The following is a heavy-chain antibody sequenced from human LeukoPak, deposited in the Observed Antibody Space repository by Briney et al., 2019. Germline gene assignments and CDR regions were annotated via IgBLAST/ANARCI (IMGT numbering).Heavy chain of an antibody. J-gene: IGHJ4*02. CDR1: GYTFTGYY. D-gene: IGHD3-22*01. CDR2: INPNSGGT. V-gene: IGHV1-2*02. Sequence: ASVKVSCKASGYTFTGYYMHWVRQAPGQGLEWMGWINPNSGGTNYAQKFQGRVTMTRDTSISTAYMELSRLRSDDTAVYYCARATYYYDSSGYLPSDYWGQGTLVTVSS. CDR3: ARATYYYDSSGYLPSDY.